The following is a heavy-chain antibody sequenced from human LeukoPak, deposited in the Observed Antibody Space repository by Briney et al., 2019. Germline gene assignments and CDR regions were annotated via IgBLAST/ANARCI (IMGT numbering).Heavy chain of an antibody. V-gene: IGHV1-69*01. CDR3: AREARVTTVTSYYFDY. CDR1: GGTFSSYA. CDR2: IIPIFGTA. J-gene: IGHJ4*02. Sequence: GSSVKVSCKASGGTFSSYAISWVRQAPGQGLEWMGGIIPIFGTANYAQKFQGRVTITADESTSTAYMELSSLRSEDTAVYYCAREARVTTVTSYYFDYWGQGTLVTVSS. D-gene: IGHD4-11*01.